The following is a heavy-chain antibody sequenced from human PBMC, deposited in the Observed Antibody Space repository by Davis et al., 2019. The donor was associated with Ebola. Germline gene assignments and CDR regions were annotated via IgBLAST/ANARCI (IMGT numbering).Heavy chain of an antibody. J-gene: IGHJ3*02. V-gene: IGHV4-38-2*02. CDR3: ARERTVDTAMVSDAFDI. Sequence: PSETLSLTCTVSGGSISSHYWSWIRQPPGKGLEWIGSIYHSGSTYYNPSLKSRVTISVDTSKNQFSLKLSSVTAADTAVYYCARERTVDTAMVSDAFDIWGQGTMVTVSS. CDR1: GGSISSHY. D-gene: IGHD5-18*01. CDR2: IYHSGST.